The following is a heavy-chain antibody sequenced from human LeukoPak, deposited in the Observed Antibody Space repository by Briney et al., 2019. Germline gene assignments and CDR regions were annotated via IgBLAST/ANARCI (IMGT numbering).Heavy chain of an antibody. V-gene: IGHV3-7*01. CDR2: IKQDGSEK. J-gene: IGHJ4*02. CDR3: ARHSSLYYFDY. CDR1: GFTFSSYW. Sequence: GGSLRLSCAACGFTFSSYWMSWVRQAPGKGLEWVANIKQDGSEKYYVDSVKGRFTISRDNAKNSLYLQMNSLRAEDTAVYYSARHSSLYYFDYWGQGTLVTVSS. D-gene: IGHD3-22*01.